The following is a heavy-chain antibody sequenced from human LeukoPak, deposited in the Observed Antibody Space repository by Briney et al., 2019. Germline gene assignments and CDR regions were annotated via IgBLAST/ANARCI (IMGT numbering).Heavy chain of an antibody. CDR2: IKKDGSEK. Sequence: GGSLRLSCAASGFTFSSHWMSWVRQAPGKGLEWVANIKKDGSEKYYVDAVKGRFTISRDNAKTSLYLQMNSLRAEDTAVYYCARARYCSGGSCPRHAFDIWGQGTMVTVSS. CDR3: ARARYCSGGSCPRHAFDI. CDR1: GFTFSSHW. V-gene: IGHV3-7*01. D-gene: IGHD2-15*01. J-gene: IGHJ3*02.